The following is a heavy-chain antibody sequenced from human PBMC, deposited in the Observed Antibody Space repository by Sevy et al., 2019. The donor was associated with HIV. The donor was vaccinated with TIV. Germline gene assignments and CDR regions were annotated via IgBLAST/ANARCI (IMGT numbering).Heavy chain of an antibody. J-gene: IGHJ6*03. D-gene: IGHD2-2*02. CDR3: AKEGGGDCSSTSCYIRGPRYYSYYMDV. Sequence: GGSRRLSCAASGFTFSSYAMSWVRQAPGKGLEWVSAISGSGGSTYYADSVKGRFTISRDNSKNTLYLQMNSLRAADTAVYYCAKEGGGDCSSTSCYIRGPRYYSYYMDVWGKRTTVTVSS. V-gene: IGHV3-23*01. CDR1: GFTFSSYA. CDR2: ISGSGGST.